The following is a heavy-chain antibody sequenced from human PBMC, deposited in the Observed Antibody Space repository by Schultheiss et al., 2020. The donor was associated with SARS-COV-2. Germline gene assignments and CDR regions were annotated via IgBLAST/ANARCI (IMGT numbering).Heavy chain of an antibody. Sequence: ASVKVSCKASGYTFTSYYMHWVRQAPGQGLEWMGIINPSGGSTSYAQKFQDRVTITADESTSTAYMELSSLRSDDTAVYYCARRPSYDSSYDYWGQGTLVTVSS. CDR2: INPSGGST. D-gene: IGHD3-22*01. J-gene: IGHJ4*02. CDR3: ARRPSYDSSYDY. V-gene: IGHV1-46*01. CDR1: GYTFTSYY.